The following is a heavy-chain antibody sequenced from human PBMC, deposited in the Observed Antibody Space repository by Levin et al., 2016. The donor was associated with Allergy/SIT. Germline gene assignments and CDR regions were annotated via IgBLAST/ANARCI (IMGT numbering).Heavy chain of an antibody. Sequence: GGSLRLSCTASGFTFGDYAMSWVRQAPGKGLEWVGFIRSKAYGGTTEYAASVKGRFTISRDDSKNSLYLQMNSLKTEDTAVYYCARGTFDERWGQGTLVTVSS. J-gene: IGHJ4*02. CDR2: IRSKAYGGTT. CDR3: ARGTFDER. CDR1: GFTFGDYA. D-gene: IGHD3-16*01. V-gene: IGHV3-49*04.